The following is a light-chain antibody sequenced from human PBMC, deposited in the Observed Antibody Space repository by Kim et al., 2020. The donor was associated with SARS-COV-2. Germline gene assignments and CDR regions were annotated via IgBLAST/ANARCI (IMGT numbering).Light chain of an antibody. CDR1: QSISSY. V-gene: IGKV1-39*01. J-gene: IGKJ4*01. CDR2: AAS. Sequence: DIQMTQSPSSLSASVGDRVTITCRASQSISSYLNWYQQKPGKAPKLLIYAASSLQSGVPSRFGGSGSGTDFTLTISSLQPEDFATYYCQQSYSTPFTFGGGTKLEI. CDR3: QQSYSTPFT.